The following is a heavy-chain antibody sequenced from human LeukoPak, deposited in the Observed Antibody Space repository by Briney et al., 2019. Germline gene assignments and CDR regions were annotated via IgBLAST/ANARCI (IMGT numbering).Heavy chain of an antibody. CDR2: INPNSGGT. V-gene: IGHV1-2*02. CDR3: ARVGGHYDFWSGPYYFDY. Sequence: GASVKVSCKASGYTFTGYYMHWVRQAPGQGLEWMGWINPNSGGTNYAQKFQGRVTMTRDTSISTAYMELSRLRSDDTAVYYCARVGGHYDFWSGPYYFDYWGQGTLVTVSS. D-gene: IGHD3-3*01. J-gene: IGHJ4*02. CDR1: GYTFTGYY.